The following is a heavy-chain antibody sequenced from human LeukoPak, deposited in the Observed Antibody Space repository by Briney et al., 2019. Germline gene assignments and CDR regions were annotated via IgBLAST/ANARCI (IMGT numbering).Heavy chain of an antibody. CDR1: GFTFSSSA. D-gene: IGHD3-22*01. J-gene: IGHJ3*02. CDR2: IWYGGSNK. CDR3: AKDRRYYDMGGTDAFDI. Sequence: GGSLRLSCAASGFTFSSSAMSWVRQAPGKGLEWVAVIWYGGSNKYYADSVKGRFTISRDNSKNTLYLQMNSLRAEDTAVYYCAKDRRYYDMGGTDAFDIWGQRTMVTVSS. V-gene: IGHV3-30*02.